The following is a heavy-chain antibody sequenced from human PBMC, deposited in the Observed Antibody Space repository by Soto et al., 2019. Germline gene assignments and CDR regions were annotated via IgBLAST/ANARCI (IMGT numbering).Heavy chain of an antibody. CDR1: GYSFTSYW. CDR2: IYPGDSDT. D-gene: IGHD6-13*01. CDR3: ARRGEAAAGKADYYYGMEV. V-gene: IGHV5-51*01. J-gene: IGHJ6*02. Sequence: GESLKISCKGSGYSFTSYWIGWVRQMPGKGLEWMGIIYPGDSDTRYSPSFQGQVTISADKSISTAYLQWSSLKASDTAMYYCARRGEAAAGKADYYYGMEVWGQGTTVTVSS.